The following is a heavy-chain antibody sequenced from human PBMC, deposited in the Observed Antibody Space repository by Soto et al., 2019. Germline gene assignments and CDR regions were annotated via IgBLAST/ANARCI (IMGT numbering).Heavy chain of an antibody. Sequence: QVQLQESGPGLVKPSETLSLTYTVSGGSISNYYWSWIRQPPGKGLEWIGYIYYSGSTNYNPSLKSRVTISVDTSKNQFSLKLSSVTAADTAVYYCSYSGYDFYYFDYWGQGTLVTVSS. J-gene: IGHJ4*02. CDR1: GGSISNYY. D-gene: IGHD5-12*01. CDR2: IYYSGST. CDR3: SYSGYDFYYFDY. V-gene: IGHV4-59*08.